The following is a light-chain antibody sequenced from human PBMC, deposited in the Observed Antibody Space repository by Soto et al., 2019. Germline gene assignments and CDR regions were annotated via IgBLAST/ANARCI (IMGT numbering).Light chain of an antibody. CDR3: QQYGDSPT. CDR1: QSVSSSY. J-gene: IGKJ1*01. CDR2: DAS. V-gene: IGKV3-20*01. Sequence: EIVLTQSPGTLSLSPGERATLSFRASQSVSSSYLAWYQHKPGQAPRLLFYDASTRATGIPARFSGSGSGTEFTLTISRLEPEDFAVFYCQQYGDSPTFGQGTKVDIK.